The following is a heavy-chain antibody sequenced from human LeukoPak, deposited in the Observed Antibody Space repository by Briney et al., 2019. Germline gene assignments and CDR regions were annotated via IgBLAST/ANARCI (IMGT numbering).Heavy chain of an antibody. CDR1: GGSLSSGSYY. V-gene: IGHV4-61*02. Sequence: SQTLSLTCTVSGGSLSSGSYYWSWIRQPAGKGLEWIGRIQTSGTTNYNPSLKSRVTISVDTSKNQFSLKLSSVTAADTAVYYCARDLGSQQQLVGGAFDIWGQGTMVTVSS. D-gene: IGHD6-13*01. CDR3: ARDLGSQQQLVGGAFDI. J-gene: IGHJ3*02. CDR2: IQTSGTT.